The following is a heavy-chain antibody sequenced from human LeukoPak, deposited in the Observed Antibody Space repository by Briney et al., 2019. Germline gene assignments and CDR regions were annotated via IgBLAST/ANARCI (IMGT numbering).Heavy chain of an antibody. CDR1: GGSISSYY. Sequence: SETLSLTCTVSGGSISSYYWSWIRQPPGKGLEWIGYIYYSGSTSYNPSLKSRVTISVDTSKNQFSLKLSAVTAADTAVYYCARHPSKSSGSYYGAFDIWGQGTTVTVS. D-gene: IGHD1-26*01. V-gene: IGHV4-59*08. J-gene: IGHJ3*02. CDR3: ARHPSKSSGSYYGAFDI. CDR2: IYYSGST.